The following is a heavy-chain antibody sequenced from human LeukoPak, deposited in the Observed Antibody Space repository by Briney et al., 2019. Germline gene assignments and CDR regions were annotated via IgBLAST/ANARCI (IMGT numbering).Heavy chain of an antibody. CDR3: ARDREQWLVGFTDY. CDR1: GFTFSTYW. CDR2: IKPDGSAK. D-gene: IGHD6-19*01. Sequence: GGSLRLSCAASGFTFSTYWMFWVRQAPGKGLEWVANIKPDGSAKWYDDSVKGRFTISRDYSKNTLYLQMNSLRAEDTAVYYCARDREQWLVGFTDYWGQGTLVTVSS. V-gene: IGHV3-7*01. J-gene: IGHJ4*02.